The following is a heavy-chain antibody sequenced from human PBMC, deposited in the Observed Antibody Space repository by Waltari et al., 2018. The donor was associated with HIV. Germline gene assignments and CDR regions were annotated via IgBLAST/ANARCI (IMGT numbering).Heavy chain of an antibody. V-gene: IGHV4-34*01. J-gene: IGHJ5*02. D-gene: IGHD5-18*01. CDR1: GGSLSGYY. Sequence: QVQLQQWGAGLLKPSETLSLTCAVYGGSLSGYYWIWLSQPPGKGLEWIGEINHSGSTNYNPSLKSRVTISVDTSKNQFSLKLSSVTAADTAVYYCARGDGYSYGPLRFDPWGQGTLVTVSS. CDR2: INHSGST. CDR3: ARGDGYSYGPLRFDP.